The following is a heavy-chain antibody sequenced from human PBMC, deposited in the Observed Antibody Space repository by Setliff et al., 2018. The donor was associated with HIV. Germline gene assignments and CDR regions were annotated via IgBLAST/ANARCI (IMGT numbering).Heavy chain of an antibody. J-gene: IGHJ4*02. CDR2: INTNTGNP. D-gene: IGHD5-12*01. CDR3: ARTGPSTDGYNLVIDY. CDR1: GYTFTSYT. Sequence: ASVKVSCKASGYTFTSYTMNWVRQAPGQGLEWMGWINTNTGNPTYAPGFTGRFVFSLDTSVSTAYLQILKAEDTAVYYCARTGPSTDGYNLVIDYWGRGTLVTSPQ. V-gene: IGHV7-4-1*01.